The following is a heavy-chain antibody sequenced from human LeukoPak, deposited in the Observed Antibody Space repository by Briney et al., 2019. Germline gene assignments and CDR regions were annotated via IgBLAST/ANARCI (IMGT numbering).Heavy chain of an antibody. D-gene: IGHD6-19*01. CDR3: AKLRVGGGGSSGGYVPDCYYYYGMDV. CDR1: GFTFSSYA. J-gene: IGHJ6*04. CDR2: ISGSGGST. V-gene: IGHV3-23*01. Sequence: GGSLRLSCAASGFTFSSYAMSWVRQAPGKGLEWVSAISGSGGSTYYADSVKGRFTISRDNSKNTLYLQMNSLRAEDTAVYYCAKLRVGGGGSSGGYVPDCYYYYGMDVWGKGTTVSVPS.